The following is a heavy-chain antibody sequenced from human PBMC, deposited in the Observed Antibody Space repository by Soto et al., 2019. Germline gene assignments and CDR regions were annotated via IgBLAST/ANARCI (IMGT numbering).Heavy chain of an antibody. V-gene: IGHV3-53*01. D-gene: IGHD1-26*01. J-gene: IGHJ4*02. Sequence: EVQMVESGGGLIQPGGSLRLSCAASGFTVSNNYMSWVCQAPGKGLEWVSTVYGGGSTYYADSVKGRFTISRDNSKNTLYLQMNSLRAEDTAVYYCARLYSATYTNFDYWGQGTLVTVSS. CDR3: ARLYSATYTNFDY. CDR1: GFTVSNNY. CDR2: VYGGGST.